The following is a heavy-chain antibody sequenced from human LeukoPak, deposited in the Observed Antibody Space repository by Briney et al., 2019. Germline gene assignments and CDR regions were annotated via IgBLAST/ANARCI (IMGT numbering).Heavy chain of an antibody. CDR2: ISAYNGNT. J-gene: IGHJ2*01. V-gene: IGHV1-18*04. D-gene: IGHD3-22*01. Sequence: ASVKVSCKASGYSFSIYGISWVRQAPGQGLEWMGWISAYNGNTNYAQKFQGRVTMTTDTSTSTAHMDLRSLRSDDTAVYYCARDYCDHYDSGGYNYWYFELWGRGTLVTVSS. CDR3: ARDYCDHYDSGGYNYWYFEL. CDR1: GYSFSIYG.